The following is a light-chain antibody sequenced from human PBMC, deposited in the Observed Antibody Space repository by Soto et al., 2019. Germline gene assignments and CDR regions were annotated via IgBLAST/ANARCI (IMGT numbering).Light chain of an antibody. CDR3: QQYSSYLT. CDR1: QSISSW. CDR2: DAS. Sequence: DIQMTQSPSTLSASVGDTVTITCRASQSISSWLAWYQQKPGKAPKLLIYDASNLESVVPSKFSGSGSGTEFSLTISSLQPDDVATYYCQQYSSYLTFGQGTKVEIK. V-gene: IGKV1-5*01. J-gene: IGKJ1*01.